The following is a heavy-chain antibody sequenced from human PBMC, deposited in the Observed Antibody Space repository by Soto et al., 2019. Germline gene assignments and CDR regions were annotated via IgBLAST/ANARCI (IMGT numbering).Heavy chain of an antibody. V-gene: IGHV5-51*01. D-gene: IGHD6-6*01. CDR3: ARRVAAHPYFDF. J-gene: IGHJ4*02. Sequence: PGESLKISCKGSGYIFANDWIAWVRQMPGKGLEWMGIIFPGDSDTRYSPSFQGQVTISADKSINTAYLQWSSLKASDTAVYYCARRVAAHPYFDFWGQGALVTVPQ. CDR1: GYIFANDW. CDR2: IFPGDSDT.